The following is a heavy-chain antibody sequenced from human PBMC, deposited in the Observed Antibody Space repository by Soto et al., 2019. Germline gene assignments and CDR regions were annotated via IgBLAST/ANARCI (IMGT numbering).Heavy chain of an antibody. J-gene: IGHJ4*02. CDR2: IYYSGSI. CDR1: GGSISSYY. CDR3: ARGATFGGVIVFDY. Sequence: QVQLQESGPGLVKPSETLSRTCTVSGGSISSYYWSWIRQPPGKGLEWIGYIYYSGSINYNPSLKSRVTISVDTSKKQFSLRLSSVTAADTAVYYCARGATFGGVIVFDYWGQGTLVSVSS. D-gene: IGHD3-16*02. V-gene: IGHV4-59*01.